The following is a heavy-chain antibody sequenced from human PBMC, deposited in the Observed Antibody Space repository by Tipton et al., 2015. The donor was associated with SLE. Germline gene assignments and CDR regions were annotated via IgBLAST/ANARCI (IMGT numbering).Heavy chain of an antibody. CDR1: GGSFSGYY. D-gene: IGHD3-10*01. V-gene: IGHV4-34*01. CDR2: INHSGST. CDR3: ARGRGHPNWFDP. Sequence: TLSLTCAVYGGSFSGYYWSWIRQPPGKGLEWIGEINHSGSTKYNPSLKSRVTISVDTSENQFSLKLSSVTAADTAVYYCARGRGHPNWFDPWDQGTLVTVSS. J-gene: IGHJ5*02.